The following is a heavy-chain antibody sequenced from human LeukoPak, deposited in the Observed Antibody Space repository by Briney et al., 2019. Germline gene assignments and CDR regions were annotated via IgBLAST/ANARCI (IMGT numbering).Heavy chain of an antibody. CDR3: ARNVYDLRGQWLVPGFDY. CDR2: IGTIISTT. Sequence: GGSLRLSCAASGFTFGSYEMNWVRQAPGKGLEWVSYIGTIISTTYYADSVKGRFTVSRDDAESSPYLQMSSLRAEDTAVYYCARNVYDLRGQWLVPGFDYWGQGTLVTVSS. J-gene: IGHJ4*02. V-gene: IGHV3-48*03. D-gene: IGHD6-19*01. CDR1: GFTFGSYE.